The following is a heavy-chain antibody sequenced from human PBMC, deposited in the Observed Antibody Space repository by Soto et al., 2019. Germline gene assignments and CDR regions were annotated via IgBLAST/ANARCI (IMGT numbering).Heavy chain of an antibody. V-gene: IGHV1-18*01. CDR1: GYTFTNYG. D-gene: IGHD6-19*01. CDR2: IVTYNGNT. CDR3: ARGPQSTGWRGKRFDS. J-gene: IGHJ5*01. Sequence: QVQLVQSGTEVKKPGASVKVSCKASGYTFTNYGITWVRQVPGQGLEWVGWIVTYNGNTNSAQKLQGRVTMTTDTXTXIAYMELRSLRSDDTAVYYCARGPQSTGWRGKRFDSWGQGTLVTVSS.